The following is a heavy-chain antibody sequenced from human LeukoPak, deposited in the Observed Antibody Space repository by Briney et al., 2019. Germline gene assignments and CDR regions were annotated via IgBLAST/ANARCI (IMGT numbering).Heavy chain of an antibody. D-gene: IGHD3-10*01. Sequence: PGGALRLSCAASGFTFSSYARSWVRQAPGKGLEWVANIKQDGSEKYYVDSVNGRFTISRDNAKNSLYLQMNSLRAEDTAVYYCARGRFLGAGWVRGAWPYYFDYWGQGTLVTVSS. V-gene: IGHV3-7*01. J-gene: IGHJ4*02. CDR1: GFTFSSYA. CDR3: ARGRFLGAGWVRGAWPYYFDY. CDR2: IKQDGSEK.